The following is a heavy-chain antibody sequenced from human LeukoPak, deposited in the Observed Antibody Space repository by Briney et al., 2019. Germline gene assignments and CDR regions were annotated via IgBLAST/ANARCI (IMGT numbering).Heavy chain of an antibody. V-gene: IGHV3-74*01. Sequence: GGSLRLSCAASGFTFDTYWMHWVHQAPGKGLVWVSRIHRDGNNINYADFVQGRFTVSRDNAKNTLYLQMHSLRVEDTAMYYCARGLRDRYGMDVWGQGTTVTVSS. CDR3: ARGLRDRYGMDV. CDR2: IHRDGNNI. J-gene: IGHJ6*02. CDR1: GFTFDTYW.